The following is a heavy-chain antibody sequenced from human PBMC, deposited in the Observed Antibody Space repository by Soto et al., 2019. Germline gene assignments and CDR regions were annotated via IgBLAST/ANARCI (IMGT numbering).Heavy chain of an antibody. V-gene: IGHV6-1*01. J-gene: IGHJ4*02. CDR2: TYYRSKWFN. CDR3: ASGVEVAGRPFDY. CDR1: GDSVSSDSAA. D-gene: IGHD6-19*01. Sequence: QVQLQQSGPGLVKPSQTLSLTCAISGDSVSSDSAAWNWIRQSPSRGLEWLGRTYYRSKWFNDYALSMKSRIIINPDTSKNQFSLQLNSVTPEDTAVYYCASGVEVAGRPFDYWGQGTLVTVSS.